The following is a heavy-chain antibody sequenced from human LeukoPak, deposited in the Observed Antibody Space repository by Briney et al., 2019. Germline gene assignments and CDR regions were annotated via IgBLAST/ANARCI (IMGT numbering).Heavy chain of an antibody. Sequence: GGSLRLSCAASVFTFSSYAMSWVRQAPGKGLEWVSAISGSGGSTYYADSVKGRFTISRDNSKNTLYLQMNSLRAEDTAVYYCAKDRLKVRGYDAFDIWGQGTMVTVSS. J-gene: IGHJ3*02. CDR1: VFTFSSYA. V-gene: IGHV3-23*01. CDR2: ISGSGGST. CDR3: AKDRLKVRGYDAFDI. D-gene: IGHD3-10*01.